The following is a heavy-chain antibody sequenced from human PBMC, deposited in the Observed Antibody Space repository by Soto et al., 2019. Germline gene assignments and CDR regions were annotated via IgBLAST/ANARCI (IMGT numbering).Heavy chain of an antibody. Sequence: GRSLRLSCAASGFTFSDYYMSWIRQAPGKGLECISYISTSDNTAYYADSVKGRFTISRDNAKNSLSLQMSSLRAEDTAVYYWARGHEYLHPWGQGTLVTAPQ. CDR2: ISTSDNTA. V-gene: IGHV3-11*01. CDR1: GFTFSDYY. J-gene: IGHJ1*01. CDR3: ARGHEYLHP.